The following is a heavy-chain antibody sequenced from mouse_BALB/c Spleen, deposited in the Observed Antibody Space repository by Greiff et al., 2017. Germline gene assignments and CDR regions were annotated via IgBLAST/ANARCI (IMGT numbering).Heavy chain of an antibody. Sequence: VQLKQSGPELVKPGASVKVSCKASGYAFTSYNMYWVKQSHGKSLEWIGYIDPYNGGTSYNQKFKGKATLTVDKSSSTAYMHLNSLTSEESAVYYGARADYDGDYYAMDDWGQGTSVTVSA. V-gene: IGHV1S135*01. D-gene: IGHD2-4*01. CDR1: GYAFTSYN. CDR3: ARADYDGDYYAMDD. CDR2: IDPYNGGT. J-gene: IGHJ4*01.